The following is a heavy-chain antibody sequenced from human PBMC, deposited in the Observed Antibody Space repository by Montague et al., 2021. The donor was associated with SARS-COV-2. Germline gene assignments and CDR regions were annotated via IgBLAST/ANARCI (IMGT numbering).Heavy chain of an antibody. CDR1: GGSISSSNW. D-gene: IGHD3-10*01. Sequence: SETLSLTCAVSGGSISSSNWGSWVRQPPGKGLECIGVIYHRGSTKYNPPLKRRVTISVDKSKNHSSLKLSSVTAADTAVYYCASRGAGRFGSNPERFDHWGQGALVTVSS. J-gene: IGHJ4*02. V-gene: IGHV4-4*02. CDR2: IYHRGST. CDR3: ASRGAGRFGSNPERFDH.